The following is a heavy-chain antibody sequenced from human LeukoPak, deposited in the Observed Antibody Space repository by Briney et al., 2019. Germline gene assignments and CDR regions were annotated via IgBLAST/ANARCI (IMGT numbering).Heavy chain of an antibody. CDR3: AKGSAGGQPYSFAY. Sequence: PGGSLRLSCAASGFTFSSYVMSWVRHTPGKGLEWVSAISGFSDSTYYADSVKGRFTISRDNSGNTLYLQMNSLRAEDPAVYYCAKGSAGGQPYSFAYWGQGPRLPVSS. J-gene: IGHJ4*02. CDR1: GFTFSSYV. V-gene: IGHV3-23*01. D-gene: IGHD3-10*01. CDR2: ISGFSDST.